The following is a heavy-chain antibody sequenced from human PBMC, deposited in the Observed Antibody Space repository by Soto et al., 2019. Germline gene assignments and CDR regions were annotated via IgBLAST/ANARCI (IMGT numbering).Heavy chain of an antibody. D-gene: IGHD1-26*01. CDR2: ISSSSTI. Sequence: SLRLSCAASGFTFRTYSMTWVRQAPGKGLEWLSYISSSSTIYYADSVKGRFTISRDNAKNSLYLQMNSLRDDDTAVYYCTRDRDRGMGFDYWGQGTLVTVSS. V-gene: IGHV3-48*02. J-gene: IGHJ4*02. CDR1: GFTFRTYS. CDR3: TRDRDRGMGFDY.